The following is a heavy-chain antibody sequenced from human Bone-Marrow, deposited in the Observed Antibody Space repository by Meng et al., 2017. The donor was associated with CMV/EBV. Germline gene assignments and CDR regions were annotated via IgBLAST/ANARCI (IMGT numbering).Heavy chain of an antibody. CDR1: GFTFSSYW. CDR3: ARGGATQVRTYGMDV. J-gene: IGHJ6*02. Sequence: GESLKISCAASGFTFSSYWMTWVRQAPGKGLEWVANINQDGSEKYYVDSVKGRITISRDNDEKSLFLQMSSLRAEDTGVYFCARGGATQVRTYGMDVWGQGTMVTVSS. V-gene: IGHV3-7*01. D-gene: IGHD5-24*01. CDR2: INQDGSEK.